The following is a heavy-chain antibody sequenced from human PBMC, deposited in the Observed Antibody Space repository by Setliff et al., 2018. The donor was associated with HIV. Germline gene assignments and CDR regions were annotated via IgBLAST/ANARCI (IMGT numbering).Heavy chain of an antibody. CDR3: ARRFHETSGTDLGV. CDR1: GYSFTDYY. J-gene: IGHJ6*04. CDR2: INPTNAGI. Sequence: GASVKVSCKASGYSFTDYYIHWVRQAPGQGLEWMGWINPTNAGIIVPQRCHGRVTMTRDTAISTVYMCLNRLTSDDTAIYYCARRFHETSGTDLGVWGKGTTVTVSS. V-gene: IGHV1-2*02. D-gene: IGHD6-19*01.